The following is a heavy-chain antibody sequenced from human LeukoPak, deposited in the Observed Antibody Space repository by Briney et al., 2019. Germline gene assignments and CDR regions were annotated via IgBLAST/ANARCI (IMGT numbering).Heavy chain of an antibody. Sequence: SETLSLTCTVSRGSISSYYWSWIRQPAGKGLEWIGRIYTSGSTNYNPSLKSRVTMSVDTSKNQFSLKLSSVTAADTAVYYCARASPYDFWSGYYVFDYWGQGTLVTVSS. D-gene: IGHD3-3*01. CDR1: RGSISSYY. CDR2: IYTSGST. J-gene: IGHJ4*02. V-gene: IGHV4-4*07. CDR3: ARASPYDFWSGYYVFDY.